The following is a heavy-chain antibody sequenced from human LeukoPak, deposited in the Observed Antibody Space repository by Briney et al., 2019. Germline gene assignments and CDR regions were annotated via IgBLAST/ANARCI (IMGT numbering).Heavy chain of an antibody. D-gene: IGHD3-10*01. CDR1: GFTFSSYA. CDR2: ISYDGSNK. CDR3: ARGGPGAYYYYMDV. V-gene: IGHV3-30-3*01. Sequence: GGSLRLSCAASGFTFSSYAMHWVRQAPGKGLEWVAVISYDGSNKYYADSVKGRFTISRDNSKNTLYLQMNSLRAEDTAVYYCARGGPGAYYYYMDVWGKGTTVTVSS. J-gene: IGHJ6*03.